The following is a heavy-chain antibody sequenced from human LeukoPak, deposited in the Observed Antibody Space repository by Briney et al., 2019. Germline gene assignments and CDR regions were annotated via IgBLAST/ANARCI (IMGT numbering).Heavy chain of an antibody. CDR2: IYYSGST. CDR1: GGSISSSSYY. D-gene: IGHD3-16*02. J-gene: IGHJ4*02. Sequence: PSETLSLTCTVSGGSISSSSYYWGWIRQPPGKGLEWIGSIYYSGSTYYSPSLKSRVTISVDTSKNQFSLKLSSVTAADTAVYYCARLGYDYVWGSYRWPYYFDYWGQGTLVTVSS. V-gene: IGHV4-39*01. CDR3: ARLGYDYVWGSYRWPYYFDY.